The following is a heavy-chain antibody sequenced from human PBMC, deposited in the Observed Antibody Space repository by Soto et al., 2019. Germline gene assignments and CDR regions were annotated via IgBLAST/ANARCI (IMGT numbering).Heavy chain of an antibody. J-gene: IGHJ6*02. CDR3: ARGTTTSAFSAMDV. V-gene: IGHV3-30-3*01. CDR1: GFTFSNNA. CDR2: ISYDGSNK. Sequence: ESGGGVVQPGRSLRLSCAASGFTFSNNAMDWVRQAPGKGLEWVAVISYDGSNKYIAESVKGRFTISRDNSKNTLFLQMNSLRAEATAVYYCARGTTTSAFSAMDVWGQGTTVTVSS. D-gene: IGHD1-1*01.